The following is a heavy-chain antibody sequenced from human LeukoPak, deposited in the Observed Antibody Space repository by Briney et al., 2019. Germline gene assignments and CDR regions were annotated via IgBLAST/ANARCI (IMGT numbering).Heavy chain of an antibody. J-gene: IGHJ4*02. D-gene: IGHD3-10*01. V-gene: IGHV3-23*01. CDR3: AKAEGSYQTLIDY. Sequence: PGGSLRLSCAASGFTFTICAMNWVRQAPGKGLEGVAGISCSGSSTYYADSVQGRFPISRDSSKNTVYLQMSSLRAEDTAVYYCAKAEGSYQTLIDYWGQGTLVTVSS. CDR1: GFTFTICA. CDR2: ISCSGSST.